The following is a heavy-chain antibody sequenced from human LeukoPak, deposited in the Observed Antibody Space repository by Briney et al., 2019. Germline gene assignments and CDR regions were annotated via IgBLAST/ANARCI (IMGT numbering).Heavy chain of an antibody. V-gene: IGHV3-48*03. CDR2: ISPSGSAI. D-gene: IGHD2-15*01. CDR3: GRGGYCSGGTCYRFNAFDI. J-gene: IGHJ3*02. Sequence: GGSLRLSCATSGFTLSSYEMNGVRQAPGKGLEWVSYISPSGSAIYTDSVKGRFTISTDNAKNSLFLQMNSLRAEDTTVYYCGRGGYCSGGTCYRFNAFDIWGQGTTVTVSS. CDR1: GFTLSSYE.